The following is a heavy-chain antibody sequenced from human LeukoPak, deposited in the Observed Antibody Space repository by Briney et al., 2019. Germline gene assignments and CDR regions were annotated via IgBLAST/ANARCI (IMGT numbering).Heavy chain of an antibody. CDR3: ARQGYSSGWYPGSHYYYGMDV. D-gene: IGHD6-19*01. CDR2: INHSGST. CDR1: GGSFSGYY. J-gene: IGHJ6*02. V-gene: IGHV4-34*01. Sequence: PSETLSLTCAVYGGSFSGYYWSWIRQPPGKGLEWIGEINHSGSTNYNPSLKSRVTISVDTSKNQFSLKLSSVTAADTAVYYCARQGYSSGWYPGSHYYYGMDVWGQGTTVTVSS.